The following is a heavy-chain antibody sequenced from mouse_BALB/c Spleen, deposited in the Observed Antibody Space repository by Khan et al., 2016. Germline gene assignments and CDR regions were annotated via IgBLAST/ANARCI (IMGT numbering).Heavy chain of an antibody. CDR1: GFTFSSYT. CDR3: ARHPNHDNYFAY. CDR2: ISNGGGST. V-gene: IGHV5-12-2*01. J-gene: IGHJ3*01. Sequence: EVELVESGGGLVQPGGSLKLSCAASGFTFSSYTMSWVRQTPEKRLEWVAYISNGGGSTYYPDPVKGRFTISRDNAKNTLYLQMSRLTSEDPAMFYCARHPNHDNYFAYWGQGTLVTVSA. D-gene: IGHD2-1*01.